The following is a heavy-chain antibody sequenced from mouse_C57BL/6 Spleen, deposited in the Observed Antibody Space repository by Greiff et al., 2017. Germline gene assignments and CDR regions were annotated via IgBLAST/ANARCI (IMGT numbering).Heavy chain of an antibody. Sequence: QVQLQQPGAELVMPGASVKLSCKASGYTFTSYWMHWVKQRPGQGLEWIGEIDPSDSYTNYTPKFQGKSTLTVDKSSSTAYMQLSSLTSEDSAVDYCARWNYGSSYLYFDYWGQGTTLTVSS. J-gene: IGHJ2*01. V-gene: IGHV1-69*01. CDR2: IDPSDSYT. D-gene: IGHD1-1*01. CDR3: ARWNYGSSYLYFDY. CDR1: GYTFTSYW.